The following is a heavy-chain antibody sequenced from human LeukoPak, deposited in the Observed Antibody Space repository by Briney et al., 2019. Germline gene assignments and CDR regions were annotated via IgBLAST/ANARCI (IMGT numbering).Heavy chain of an antibody. V-gene: IGHV4-39*01. CDR1: GGSISNYY. Sequence: PSETLSLTCTVSGGSISNYYWGWIRQPPGKGLEWIGSIYYSGSTYYNPSLKSRVTISVDTSKNQFSLKLGSVTAADTAVYYCARGWEVGYSYGYYFDYWGQGTLVTVSS. CDR3: ARGWEVGYSYGYYFDY. D-gene: IGHD5-18*01. CDR2: IYYSGST. J-gene: IGHJ4*02.